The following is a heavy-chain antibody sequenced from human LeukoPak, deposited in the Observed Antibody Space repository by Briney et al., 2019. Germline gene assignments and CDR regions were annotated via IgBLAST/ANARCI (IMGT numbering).Heavy chain of an antibody. CDR2: ISGYSGKT. J-gene: IGHJ5*02. D-gene: IGHD2-21*01. CDR1: GYSFNKFG. CDR3: VRVGSAYGDPLEFDL. V-gene: IGHV1-18*01. Sequence: GASVKVSCKASGYSFNKFGISWVRQAPGQGLEWMGWISGYSGKTDSAQKLQDRVTMTTDNSTSTAYLELRNLRSDDTAVYFCVRVGSAYGDPLEFDLWGQGTLVTVSS.